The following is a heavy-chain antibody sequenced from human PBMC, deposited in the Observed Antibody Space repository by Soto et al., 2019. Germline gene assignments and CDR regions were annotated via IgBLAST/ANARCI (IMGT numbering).Heavy chain of an antibody. CDR2: ISAYNGNT. CDR3: AREGPAPYSDYGMDV. CDR1: GYSFTTYG. J-gene: IGHJ6*02. Sequence: QVQLVQSGGEVKKPGASVKVSCKTSGYSFTTYGISWVRQAPGQGLEWMGWISAYNGNTNYAQKLQGRVTMTTYTSTSTAYMELRSLSSDDTAVYYCAREGPAPYSDYGMDVWGQGSTVTVSS. V-gene: IGHV1-18*01.